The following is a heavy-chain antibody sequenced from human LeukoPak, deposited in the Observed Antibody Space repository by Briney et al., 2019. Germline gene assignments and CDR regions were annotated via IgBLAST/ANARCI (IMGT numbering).Heavy chain of an antibody. CDR1: AGSISSGGYY. J-gene: IGHJ5*02. CDR2: IYYSGST. CDR3: AREEPNWFDP. Sequence: PSQTLSLTCTVSAGSISSGGYYWSWIRQHPGKGLAWIGYIYYSGSTYYNPSLRSRVTISVDTSKNQFSLKLSSVTAADTAVYYCAREEPNWFDPWGRGPLVTVSS. D-gene: IGHD1-14*01. V-gene: IGHV4-31*03.